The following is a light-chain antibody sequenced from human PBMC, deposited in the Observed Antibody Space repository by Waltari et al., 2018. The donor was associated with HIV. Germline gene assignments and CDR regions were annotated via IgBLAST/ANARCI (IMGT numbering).Light chain of an antibody. Sequence: SSELTQPPSVSVSPGQTANIACSGYKLGDKFVCWYHHKSGQSPVLVIYQDDDRPSGIPERFSGSNSGDTATLTISGTQPMDEADYYCQAWDSGSNWVFGGGTRLTVL. CDR3: QAWDSGSNWV. V-gene: IGLV3-1*01. CDR2: QDD. CDR1: KLGDKF. J-gene: IGLJ3*02.